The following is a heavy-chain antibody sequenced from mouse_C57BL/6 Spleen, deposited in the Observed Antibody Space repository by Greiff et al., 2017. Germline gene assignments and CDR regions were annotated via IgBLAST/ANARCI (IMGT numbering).Heavy chain of an antibody. CDR3: ARGRVDY. CDR1: GYTFTSYW. V-gene: IGHV1-50*01. Sequence: QVQLQQPGAELVKPGASVKLSCKASGYTFTSYWMQWVKQRPGPGLEWIGEIDPSDSYTNYNQQFKGKATLTVDTSSSTAYMQLSSLTSEDSAVYYCARGRVDYWGQGTTLTVSS. J-gene: IGHJ2*01. CDR2: IDPSDSYT.